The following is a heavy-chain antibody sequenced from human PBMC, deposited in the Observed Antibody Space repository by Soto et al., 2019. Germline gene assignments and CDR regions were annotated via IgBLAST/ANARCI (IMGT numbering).Heavy chain of an antibody. Sequence: ASVKVSCKASGYTFTSYGITLVRQAPVQVLELIVWIIAYNFKTNYSQKFQGRFTITTYTSTSTSYMELRSLRSDDTAVYYCARGVTPMDVWG. D-gene: IGHD4-4*01. CDR1: GYTFTSYG. V-gene: IGHV1-18*01. CDR2: IIAYNFKT. J-gene: IGHJ6*02. CDR3: ARGVTPMDV.